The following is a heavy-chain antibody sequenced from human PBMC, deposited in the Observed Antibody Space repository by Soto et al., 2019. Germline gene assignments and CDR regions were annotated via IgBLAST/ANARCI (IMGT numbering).Heavy chain of an antibody. J-gene: IGHJ4*02. V-gene: IGHV1-18*01. CDR1: GGTFSSYA. Sequence: ASVKVSCKASGGTFSSYAISWVRQAPGQGLEWMGWISAFNGNTNYAQKLQGRVTMTTYTSTSTAYMELRSLRSDDTAVYYCARYYDILTGPDYWGQGTLVTVSS. CDR3: ARYYDILTGPDY. D-gene: IGHD3-9*01. CDR2: ISAFNGNT.